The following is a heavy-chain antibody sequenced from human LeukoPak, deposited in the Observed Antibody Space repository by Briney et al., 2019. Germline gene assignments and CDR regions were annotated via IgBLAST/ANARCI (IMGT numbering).Heavy chain of an antibody. V-gene: IGHV4-59*01. CDR3: ARGNYYDSSGYYYFDY. J-gene: IGHJ4*02. Sequence: PSETLSLTCTVSGGSISSYYWSWIRQPPGKGLEWIGYMYYSGSTNYNPSLKSRVTISVDTSKNQFSLKLSSVTAADTAVYYCARGNYYDSSGYYYFDYWGQGALVTVSS. D-gene: IGHD3-22*01. CDR1: GGSISSYY. CDR2: MYYSGST.